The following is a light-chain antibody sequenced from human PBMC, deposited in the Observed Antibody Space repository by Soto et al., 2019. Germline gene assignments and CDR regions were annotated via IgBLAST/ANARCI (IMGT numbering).Light chain of an antibody. Sequence: EIVLTQSPATLSLSPGERATLSCRASQSVSSYLAWYQQKLGQAPRLLIYGTSTRATGIPARFSGSGSGTEFILTISSPQSEDFAVYYCQQYNNWPPLTFGQGTRLEI. V-gene: IGKV3D-15*01. CDR3: QQYNNWPPLT. CDR2: GTS. CDR1: QSVSSY. J-gene: IGKJ5*01.